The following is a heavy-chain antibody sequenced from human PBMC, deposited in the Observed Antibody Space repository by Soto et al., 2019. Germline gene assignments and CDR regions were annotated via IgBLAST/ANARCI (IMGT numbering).Heavy chain of an antibody. D-gene: IGHD1-26*01. CDR1: GGSISISNW. CDR2: IHHSGST. Sequence: QVQLQESGPGLVKPSETLSLTCAVSGGSISISNWWSWVRQTPGKGLEWIGQIHHSGSTNYSPSLTSRVTISVDKSKHQFALKMNSVTAADTAVYYCARGGYYFYMDVCCKGTTVTVSS. CDR3: ARGGYYFYMDV. V-gene: IGHV4-4*02. J-gene: IGHJ6*03.